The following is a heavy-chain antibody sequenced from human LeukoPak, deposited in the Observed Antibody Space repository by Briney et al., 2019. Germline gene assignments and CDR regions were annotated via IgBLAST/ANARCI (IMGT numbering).Heavy chain of an antibody. V-gene: IGHV1-8*01. CDR1: GYTFTSYD. D-gene: IGHD5-12*01. J-gene: IGHJ4*02. Sequence: ASVKVSCKASGYTFTSYDINWVRQATGQGLEWMGWMNPNSGNTGYAQKFQGRVTMTRNTSISTAYMELSSLRSEDTAVYYCVRGLVVATILSYWGQGTLVTVSS. CDR3: VRGLVVATILSY. CDR2: MNPNSGNT.